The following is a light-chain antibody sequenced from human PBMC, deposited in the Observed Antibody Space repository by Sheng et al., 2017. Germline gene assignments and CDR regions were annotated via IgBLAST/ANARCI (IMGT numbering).Light chain of an antibody. CDR2: AAS. CDR3: QQSYSTFGA. Sequence: DIQMTQSPSSVSASVGDSVTITCRASQGISNWLAWYQQKPGNPPKLLIYAASSLQSGVPSRFSGSGSGTHFSLTINNLQAEDFATYYCQQSYSTFGAFGQGTKVEIK. V-gene: IGKV1-12*01. CDR1: QGISNW. J-gene: IGKJ1*01.